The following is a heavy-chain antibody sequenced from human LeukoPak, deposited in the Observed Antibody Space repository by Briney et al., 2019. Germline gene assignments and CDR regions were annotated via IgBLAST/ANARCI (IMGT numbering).Heavy chain of an antibody. CDR3: ARAPNCSGGSCYSWFDP. D-gene: IGHD2-15*01. CDR2: INHSGST. V-gene: IGHV4-34*01. Sequence: PSETLSLTCAVYGGSFSGYYWSWIRQPPGKGLEWIGEINHSGSTNYNPSLKSRVTISVDTSKNQFSLKLSSVTAADTAVYYCARAPNCSGGSCYSWFDPWGQGTLVTVSS. J-gene: IGHJ5*02. CDR1: GGSFSGYY.